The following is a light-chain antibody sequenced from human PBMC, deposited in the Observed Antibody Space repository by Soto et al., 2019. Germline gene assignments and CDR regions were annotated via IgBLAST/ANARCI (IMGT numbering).Light chain of an antibody. CDR3: QQIYSTLTWT. V-gene: IGKV1-39*01. CDR1: QSISSY. CDR2: AAS. Sequence: DIQMTQSPSSLSASVGDRVTIPCRASQSISSYLNWYQQKPGKAPKLLIYAASSLQSGVPSRFGGSGSGTDFTLTISSLQPEDFATYYCQQIYSTLTWTFGQGTKVEIK. J-gene: IGKJ1*01.